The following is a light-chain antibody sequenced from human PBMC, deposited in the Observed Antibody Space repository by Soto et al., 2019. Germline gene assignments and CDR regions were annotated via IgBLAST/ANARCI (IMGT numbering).Light chain of an antibody. J-gene: IGLJ1*01. Sequence: QSVLTQPASVSGSPGQSITISCTGTSSDVGGYNYVSWYQQHPGKAPKLMIYDDSNRPSGVSIRFSGSKSGNTASPTIFGFQAEDEADYYCSSYTSSSTLYVFGTGTKVTVL. V-gene: IGLV2-14*01. CDR2: DDS. CDR1: SSDVGGYNY. CDR3: SSYTSSSTLYV.